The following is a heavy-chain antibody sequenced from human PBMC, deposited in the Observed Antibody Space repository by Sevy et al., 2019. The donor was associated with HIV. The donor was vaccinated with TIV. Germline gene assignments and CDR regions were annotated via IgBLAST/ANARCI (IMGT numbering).Heavy chain of an antibody. D-gene: IGHD1-26*01. CDR2: INPKNGDS. Sequence: ASVKVSCKSSGYTFTDYYMHWVRQAPGQGLEWMGWINPKNGDSRSAQKFQGRVTLTRDMSISTAYIGMSRLRSDDTAIYFCTRDDIYTHPWEFDWWSHGALVTVSS. CDR1: GYTFTDYY. J-gene: IGHJ4*01. V-gene: IGHV1-2*02. CDR3: TRDDIYTHPWEFDW.